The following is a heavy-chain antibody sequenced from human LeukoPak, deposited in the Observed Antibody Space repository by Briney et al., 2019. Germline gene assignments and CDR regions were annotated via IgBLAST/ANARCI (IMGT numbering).Heavy chain of an antibody. V-gene: IGHV1-24*01. Sequence: ASVKVSLRVSGYTLTELSMHWVRQAPGKGLEWMGGFDPEDGETIYAQKFQDRVTMTEDTSTDTAYMELSSLRSEDTAVYYCATIDYGGNPGDYWGQGTLATVSS. CDR3: ATIDYGGNPGDY. CDR2: FDPEDGET. J-gene: IGHJ4*02. CDR1: GYTLTELS. D-gene: IGHD4-23*01.